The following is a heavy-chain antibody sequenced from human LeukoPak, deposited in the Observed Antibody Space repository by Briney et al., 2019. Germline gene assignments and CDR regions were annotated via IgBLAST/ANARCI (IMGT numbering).Heavy chain of an antibody. Sequence: ASVKVSCKASGYTFTGYYMHWVRQAPGQGLEWMGWINPNSGGTNYAQKFQGRVTMTTDTSTSTAYMELRSLRSDDTAVYYCARGPTRLYNWFDPWGQGTLVTVSS. J-gene: IGHJ5*02. V-gene: IGHV1-2*02. CDR2: INPNSGGT. CDR1: GYTFTGYY. CDR3: ARGPTRLYNWFDP.